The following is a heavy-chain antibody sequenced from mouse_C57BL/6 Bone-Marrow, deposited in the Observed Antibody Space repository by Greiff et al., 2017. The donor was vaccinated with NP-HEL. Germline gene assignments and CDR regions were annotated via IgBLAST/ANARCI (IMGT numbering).Heavy chain of an antibody. CDR2: IYPRSGNT. Sequence: LVESGAELARPGASVKLSCKASGYTFTSYGISWVKQRTGPGLEWIGEIYPRSGNTYYNEKFKGKATLTADKSSSTAYMELRSLTSEDSAVYFCARTYYSNSFAYWGQGTLVTVSA. CDR1: GYTFTSYG. J-gene: IGHJ3*01. V-gene: IGHV1-81*01. CDR3: ARTYYSNSFAY. D-gene: IGHD2-5*01.